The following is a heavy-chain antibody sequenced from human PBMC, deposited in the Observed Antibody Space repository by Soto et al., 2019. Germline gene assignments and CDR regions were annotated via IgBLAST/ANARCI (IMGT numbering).Heavy chain of an antibody. V-gene: IGHV1-18*04. CDR3: ARCYCSLGSCYTCWHFDL. J-gene: IGHJ2*01. Sequence: QVPLVQSGAEVKKPGASVRVSCKASGYTFTNYGISWVRQAPGQGLEWMGWVGPYNGNTDHAQNFQGRVTMTTDTSTNTAYMELGSLRYDDTALYYCARCYCSLGSCYTCWHFDLWGRGTLVTVSS. CDR2: VGPYNGNT. CDR1: GYTFTNYG. D-gene: IGHD2-15*01.